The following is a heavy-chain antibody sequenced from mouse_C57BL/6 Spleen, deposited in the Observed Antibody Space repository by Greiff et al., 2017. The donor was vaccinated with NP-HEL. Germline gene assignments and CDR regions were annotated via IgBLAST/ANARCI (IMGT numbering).Heavy chain of an antibody. CDR1: GFTFSDYG. V-gene: IGHV5-17*01. D-gene: IGHD2-3*01. Sequence: EVKLVESGGGLVKPGGSLKLSCAASGFTFSDYGMHWVRQAPEKGLEWVAYISSGSSTIYYADTVKGRFTISRDNAKNTLFLQMTSLRSEDTAMYYCARPYDGYSYAMDYWGQGTSVTVSS. CDR3: ARPYDGYSYAMDY. J-gene: IGHJ4*01. CDR2: ISSGSSTI.